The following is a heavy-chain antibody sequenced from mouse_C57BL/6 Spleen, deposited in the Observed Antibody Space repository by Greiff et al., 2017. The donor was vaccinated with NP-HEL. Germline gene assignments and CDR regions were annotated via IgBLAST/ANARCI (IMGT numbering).Heavy chain of an antibody. J-gene: IGHJ3*01. V-gene: IGHV14-4*01. Sequence: EVQLQQSGAELVRPGASVKLSCTASGFNIKDDYMHWVKQRPEQGLEWIGWIDPENGDTEYASKFQGKATITADTSSNTAYLQLSSLTSEDTAVYYCTTIYYYGSCWFAYWGQGTLVTVSA. D-gene: IGHD1-1*01. CDR1: GFNIKDDY. CDR3: TTIYYYGSCWFAY. CDR2: IDPENGDT.